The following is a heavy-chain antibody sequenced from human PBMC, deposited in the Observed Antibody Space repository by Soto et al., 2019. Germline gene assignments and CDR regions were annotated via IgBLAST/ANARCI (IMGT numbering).Heavy chain of an antibody. CDR1: GFSFSHYG. CDR3: ARDSEREQLGYYGVDV. D-gene: IGHD6-13*01. J-gene: IGHJ6*02. CDR2: ISDDGSNK. V-gene: IGHV3-30*03. Sequence: QVQVVESGGGVVQPGRSLRLSCVASGFSFSHYGMQWVRQAPGKRLVWVAVISDDGSNKYYGEAVTGRFTISRDNSKNTLYMQMNSLRPDDTALYFCARDSEREQLGYYGVDVWGQGTTVAVSS.